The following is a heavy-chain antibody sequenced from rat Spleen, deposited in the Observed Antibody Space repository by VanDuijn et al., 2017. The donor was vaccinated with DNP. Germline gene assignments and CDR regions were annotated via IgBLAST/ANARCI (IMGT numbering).Heavy chain of an antibody. CDR3: VTRGTGSDNWFAD. D-gene: IGHD5-1*01. V-gene: IGHV4-2*01. CDR1: GFNFNDCW. Sequence: EVKLVESGGGLVQPGRSLKLSCAASGFNFNDCWLGWVRQAPGKGLEWIGEINKDSTIMNYSPSLQDRFTISRDNAQNSLFLQMIKLGSEDTAIYYCVTRGTGSDNWFADWGQGVMVPVSS. J-gene: IGHJ2*01. CDR2: INKDSTIM.